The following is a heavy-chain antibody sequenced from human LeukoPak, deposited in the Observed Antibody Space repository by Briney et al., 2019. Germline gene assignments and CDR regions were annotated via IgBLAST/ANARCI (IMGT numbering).Heavy chain of an antibody. CDR3: VRDGGVSGYDLLDY. CDR1: GFTFSDYY. J-gene: IGHJ4*02. V-gene: IGHV3-11*04. CDR2: ISSSGSTI. Sequence: GGSLRLSCAASGFTFSDYYMSWIRQAPGKGLEWVSYISSSGSTIYYADSAKGRFTISRDNAKNSLSLQMDSLRAEDTAVYYCVRDGGVSGYDLLDYWGQGTLVTVSS. D-gene: IGHD5-12*01.